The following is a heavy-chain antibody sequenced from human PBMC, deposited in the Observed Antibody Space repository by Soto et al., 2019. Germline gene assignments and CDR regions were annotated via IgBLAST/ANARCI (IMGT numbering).Heavy chain of an antibody. Sequence: QVQLVESGGGVVQPGRSLRLSCAASGFTFGIYGMHWVRQAPGKGLEWVAVIWYDGSIKYHADSVKGRFTISRDNSKNTVYLQMNSLRDEDTAVYYCARATSGSFEALDMWGQVTMVTVSS. CDR2: IWYDGSIK. V-gene: IGHV3-33*01. CDR1: GFTFGIYG. CDR3: ARATSGSFEALDM. D-gene: IGHD1-26*01. J-gene: IGHJ3*02.